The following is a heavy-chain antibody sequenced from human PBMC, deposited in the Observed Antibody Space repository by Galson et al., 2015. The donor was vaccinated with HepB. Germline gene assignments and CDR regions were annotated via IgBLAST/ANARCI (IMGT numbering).Heavy chain of an antibody. Sequence: SVKVSCKASGYTFTSYGISWVRQAPGQGLEWMGWISAYNGNTNYAQKLKGRVTMTTDTSTSTAYMELRSLRSDDTAVYYCARARANYSSGWYFAYWGQGSLVTVSS. CDR2: ISAYNGNT. CDR1: GYTFTSYG. D-gene: IGHD6-19*01. V-gene: IGHV1-18*01. CDR3: ARARANYSSGWYFAY. J-gene: IGHJ4*02.